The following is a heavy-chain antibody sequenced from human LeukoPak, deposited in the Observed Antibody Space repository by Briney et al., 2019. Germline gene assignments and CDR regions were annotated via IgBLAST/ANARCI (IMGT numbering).Heavy chain of an antibody. D-gene: IGHD6-13*01. J-gene: IGHJ4*02. Sequence: LRLSCAASGFTFSSYAMSWIRQHPGKGLEWIGYIYYSGSTYYNPSLKSRVTISVDTSKNQFSLKLSSVTAADTAVYYCARIRLAAADVWGQGTLVTVSS. CDR2: IYYSGST. CDR3: ARIRLAAADV. CDR1: GFTFSSYA. V-gene: IGHV4-31*02.